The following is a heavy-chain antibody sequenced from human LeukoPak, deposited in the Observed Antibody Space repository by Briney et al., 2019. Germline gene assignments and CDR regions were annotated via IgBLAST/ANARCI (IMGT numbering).Heavy chain of an antibody. CDR3: ARDLGSSTTMIVIWSEGGFDY. J-gene: IGHJ4*02. Sequence: GGSPRLSCAASGFTFSSYSMNWVRQAPGKGLEWVSSISSSSYIYYADSVKGRFTISRDNAKNSLYLQMNSLRAEDTAVYYCARDLGSSTTMIVIWSEGGFDYWGQGTLVTVSS. CDR2: ISSSSYI. D-gene: IGHD3-22*01. V-gene: IGHV3-21*01. CDR1: GFTFSSYS.